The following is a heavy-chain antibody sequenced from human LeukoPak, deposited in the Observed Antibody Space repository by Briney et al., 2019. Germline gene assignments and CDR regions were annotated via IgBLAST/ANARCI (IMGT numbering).Heavy chain of an antibody. D-gene: IGHD3-22*01. J-gene: IGHJ4*02. V-gene: IGHV3-9*01. CDR2: ISWNSGSI. CDR3: AKDIHYYDSSGYNDY. CDR1: GFTFDDYA. Sequence: PGGSLRLSCAASGFTFDDYAMHWVRHAPGKGLEWVSGISWNSGSIGYADSVKGRFTISRDNAKNSLYLQMNSLRAEDTALYYCAKDIHYYDSSGYNDYWGQGTLVTVSS.